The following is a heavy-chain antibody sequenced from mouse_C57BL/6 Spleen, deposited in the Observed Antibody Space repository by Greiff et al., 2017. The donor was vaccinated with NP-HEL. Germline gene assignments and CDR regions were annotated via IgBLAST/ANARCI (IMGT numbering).Heavy chain of an antibody. CDR1: GFTFSDYG. Sequence: EVKLVESGGGLVKPGGSLKLSCAASGFTFSDYGMHWVRQAPEKGLEWVADISSGSSTIYYADTVKGRFTISRDNAKNTLFLQMTSLRSEDTAMYYCARLSGPYYAMDYWGQGTSVTVSS. CDR3: ARLSGPYYAMDY. J-gene: IGHJ4*01. V-gene: IGHV5-17*01. CDR2: ISSGSSTI. D-gene: IGHD6-2*01.